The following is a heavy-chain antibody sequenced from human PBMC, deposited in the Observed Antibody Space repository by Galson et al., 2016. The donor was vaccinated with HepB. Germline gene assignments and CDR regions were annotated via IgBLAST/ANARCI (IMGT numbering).Heavy chain of an antibody. Sequence: SVKVSCKASGSRITHYAFSWVRQAPSQGLEWMGTIIPILPSPNYAPNFEGRVTITADESTNTVHMELSSLTSDDTAVYYCARGGYCGDGRWLPDWFDPWGPGTLVAVSS. CDR2: IIPILPSP. CDR3: ARGGYCGDGRWLPDWFDP. D-gene: IGHD2-15*01. J-gene: IGHJ5*02. CDR1: GSRITHYA. V-gene: IGHV1-69*13.